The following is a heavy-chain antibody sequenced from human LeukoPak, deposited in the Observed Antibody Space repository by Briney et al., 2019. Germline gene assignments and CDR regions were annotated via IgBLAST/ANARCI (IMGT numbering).Heavy chain of an antibody. CDR2: IKEDGSEK. V-gene: IGHV3-7*01. CDR1: VVTFRSYW. D-gene: IGHD3-3*01. CDR3: ARAPTVFGMVSYFEY. J-gene: IGHJ4*02. Sequence: PGGSLRLSCAAAVVTFRSYWVSWVRKAPGKGLEWVDIIKEDGSEKYYMDAVKGRSTISRDNAKNSLYLQMNSLRVEDTAVYYCARAPTVFGMVSYFEYWGQGTLVTVSS.